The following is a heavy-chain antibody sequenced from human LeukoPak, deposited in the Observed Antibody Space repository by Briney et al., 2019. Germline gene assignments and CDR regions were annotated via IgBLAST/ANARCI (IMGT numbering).Heavy chain of an antibody. CDR3: ARRGRERDIAAAGPGSLGY. J-gene: IGHJ4*02. Sequence: GESLKISCKGSGYSFTSYWIGWVRQMPGKGLEWMGIIYPGDSDTRYSPSFQGQVTISADKSISTAYLQWSSLKASDTAMYYCARRGRERDIAAAGPGSLGYWGQGTLVTVSS. CDR2: IYPGDSDT. D-gene: IGHD6-13*01. V-gene: IGHV5-51*01. CDR1: GYSFTSYW.